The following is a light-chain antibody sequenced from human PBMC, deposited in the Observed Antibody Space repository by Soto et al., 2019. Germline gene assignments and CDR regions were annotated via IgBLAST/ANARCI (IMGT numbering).Light chain of an antibody. J-gene: IGLJ1*01. V-gene: IGLV1-40*01. Sequence: QSVVTQPPSVSGALGQRVTISCTGSSSNIGAGYDVHWYQQLPGTAPKLLIYGNSNRPSGVPDRFSGSKSGTSASLAITGLQAEYEADYYCQSYDSSLSGLVFGTGTKLTVL. CDR3: QSYDSSLSGLV. CDR1: SSNIGAGYD. CDR2: GNS.